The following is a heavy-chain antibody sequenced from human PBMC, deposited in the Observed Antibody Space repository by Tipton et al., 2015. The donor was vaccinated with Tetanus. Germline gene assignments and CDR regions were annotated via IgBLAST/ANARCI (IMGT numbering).Heavy chain of an antibody. CDR1: GFTFSSYS. J-gene: IGHJ4*02. CDR3: ARRGYRKKGGDLDY. D-gene: IGHD5-18*01. V-gene: IGHV3-48*02. Sequence: SLRLSCAASGFTFSSYSMHWVRQAPGKGLEWVSYISSSSSTIYYADSVKGRFTISRDNAKNSLYLQMDSLRDEDTAVYYCARRGYRKKGGDLDYWGQGPRVAVSA. CDR2: ISSSSSTI.